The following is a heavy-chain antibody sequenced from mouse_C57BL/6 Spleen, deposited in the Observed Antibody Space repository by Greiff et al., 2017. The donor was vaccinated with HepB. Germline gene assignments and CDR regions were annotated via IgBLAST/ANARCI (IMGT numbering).Heavy chain of an antibody. J-gene: IGHJ4*01. CDR2: INPSSGYT. V-gene: IGHV1-4*01. CDR3: ARGPYGSSDYYAMDY. D-gene: IGHD1-1*01. CDR1: GYTFTSYT. Sequence: QVQLQQSGAELARPGASVKMSCKASGYTFTSYTMHWVKQRPGQGLEWIGYINPSSGYTKYNQKFKDKAILTADKSSSTAYMQLSSLTSEDSAVYYCARGPYGSSDYYAMDYWGQGTSVTVSS.